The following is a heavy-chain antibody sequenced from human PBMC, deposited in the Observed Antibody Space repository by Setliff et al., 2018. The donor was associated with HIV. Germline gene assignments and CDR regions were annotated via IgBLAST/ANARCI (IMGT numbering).Heavy chain of an antibody. V-gene: IGHV4-61*01. J-gene: IGHJ3*01. CDR1: GGSVGSGSYY. Sequence: KTSETLSLTCSVSGGSVGSGSYYWSWIRQSPGKGLEWLGYIYYSGSTTYNPSLKSRVTMSIDTSKNQFSLKLRSVTAADTAVYYCARGQASNDYGVSFWGQGTMVTVSS. D-gene: IGHD4-17*01. CDR3: ARGQASNDYGVSF. CDR2: IYYSGST.